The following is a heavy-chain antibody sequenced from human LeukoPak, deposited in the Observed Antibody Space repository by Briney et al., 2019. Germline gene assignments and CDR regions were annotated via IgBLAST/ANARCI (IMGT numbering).Heavy chain of an antibody. J-gene: IGHJ4*02. V-gene: IGHV1-2*02. Sequence: ASVKVSCKASGYTFTGHYLHWVRQAPGQGLEWMGWLNPNTGDTLYIQKFQGRVTMTGDTSISTAYMELSRLMSDDTAVYYCGRIGLKTTGYYRLDYWGQGTLVTVSS. D-gene: IGHD3-9*01. CDR3: GRIGLKTTGYYRLDY. CDR2: LNPNTGDT. CDR1: GYTFTGHY.